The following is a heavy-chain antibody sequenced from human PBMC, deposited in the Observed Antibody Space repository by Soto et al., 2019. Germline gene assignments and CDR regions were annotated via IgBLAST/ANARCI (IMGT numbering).Heavy chain of an antibody. CDR3: ANGIAAHPIVATTYYYYGMDV. V-gene: IGHV1-69*13. CDR2: IIPIFGTA. Sequence: SVKVSCKASGGTFSSYAISWVRQAPGQGLEWMGGIIPIFGTANYAQKFQGRVTITADESTSTAYMELSSLRSEDTAVYYCANGIAAHPIVATTYYYYGMDVWGQGTTVTVSS. J-gene: IGHJ6*02. D-gene: IGHD5-12*01. CDR1: GGTFSSYA.